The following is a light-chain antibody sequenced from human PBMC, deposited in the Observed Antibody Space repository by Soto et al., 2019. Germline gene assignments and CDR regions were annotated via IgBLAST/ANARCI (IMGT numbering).Light chain of an antibody. J-gene: IGLJ1*01. Sequence: QSVLTQPHSGSGTPGQRDTISCSGSSSNIGTSSVHWFQQLPGTAPKLLISTTNQRPSGVPERFSGSKSGTSASLAISGLQSEDEADYYCAAWDDSLNGHVFGTGTKVTVL. CDR2: TTN. V-gene: IGLV1-44*01. CDR1: SSNIGTSS. CDR3: AAWDDSLNGHV.